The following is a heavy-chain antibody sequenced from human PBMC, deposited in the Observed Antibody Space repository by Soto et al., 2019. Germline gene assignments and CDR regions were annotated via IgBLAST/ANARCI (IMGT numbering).Heavy chain of an antibody. D-gene: IGHD5-12*01. CDR1: GFTVSSNY. CDR2: IYSGGST. Sequence: GGSLRLSCAASGFTVSSNYMSWVRQAPGKGLEWVSVIYSGGSTYYADSVKGRFTISRDNSKNTLYLQMNSLRAEDTAVYYCARELRDGYNPHYYYYYGMDVWGQGTTVTVSS. V-gene: IGHV3-53*01. CDR3: ARELRDGYNPHYYYYYGMDV. J-gene: IGHJ6*02.